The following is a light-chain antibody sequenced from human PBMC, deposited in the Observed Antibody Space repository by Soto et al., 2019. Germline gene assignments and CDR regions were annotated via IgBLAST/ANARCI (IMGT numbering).Light chain of an antibody. CDR2: DAS. V-gene: IGKV3-11*01. J-gene: IGKJ1*01. CDR3: QQRSNWPPWT. Sequence: EIVLTQSPATLSLSPGERATLSCRASPRVSSYLAWYQQKPGQAPRLLIYDASNRATGIPARFSGSGSGTDFTLTISSLEPEDVAVYYCQQRSNWPPWTFGQGTKVEIK. CDR1: PRVSSY.